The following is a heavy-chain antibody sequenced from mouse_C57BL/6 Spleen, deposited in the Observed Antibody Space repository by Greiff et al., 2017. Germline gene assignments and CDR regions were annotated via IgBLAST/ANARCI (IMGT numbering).Heavy chain of an antibody. D-gene: IGHD2-4*01. CDR1: GYSFTDYN. CDR3: ARFDYDGYFDV. Sequence: EVQLQQSGPELVKPGASVKISCKASGYSFTDYNMNWVKQSNGKSLEWIGVTNPNYGNTSYNQKFKGKAKLNVDQSSNTAYIQLNSLPSADSAVYYCARFDYDGYFDVWGTGTPVTVSS. J-gene: IGHJ1*03. V-gene: IGHV1-39*01. CDR2: TNPNYGNT.